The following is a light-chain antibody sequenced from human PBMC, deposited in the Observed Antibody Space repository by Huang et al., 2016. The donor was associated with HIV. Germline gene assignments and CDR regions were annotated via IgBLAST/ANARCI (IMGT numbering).Light chain of an antibody. CDR1: QSINSN. CDR3: QHYNNWPPLVT. Sequence: EIVMTQSPATLSVSPGERATVSCRASQSINSNLAWYQQKPGQATRLLIYGAATRATGIPARCRGSGSATEFTLTISSLQSEDFAFYYCQHYNNWPPLVTFGGGTKVEIK. V-gene: IGKV3-15*01. J-gene: IGKJ4*01. CDR2: GAA.